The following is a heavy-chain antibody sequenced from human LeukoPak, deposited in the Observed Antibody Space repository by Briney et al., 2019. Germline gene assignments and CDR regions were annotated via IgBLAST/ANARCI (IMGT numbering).Heavy chain of an antibody. CDR1: GYTFTGYY. J-gene: IGHJ5*02. Sequence: ASVKVSCKASGYTFTGYYMHWVRQAPGQGLEWMGWINPNSGGTNYAQKFQGRVTMTGDTSISTAYMELSRLRSDDTAVYYCARAEGGTIFGVVISWGQGTLVTVSS. V-gene: IGHV1-2*02. CDR2: INPNSGGT. D-gene: IGHD3-3*01. CDR3: ARAEGGTIFGVVIS.